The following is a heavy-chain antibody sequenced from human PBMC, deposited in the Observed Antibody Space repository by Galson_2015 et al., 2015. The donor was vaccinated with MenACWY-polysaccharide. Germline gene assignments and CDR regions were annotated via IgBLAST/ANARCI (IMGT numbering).Heavy chain of an antibody. CDR2: INGDGSRI. J-gene: IGHJ3*02. Sequence: SLRLSCAASGFTFSTYWMNWVRQAPGKGLVWVSRINGDGSRINYGDSVKGRFTISRDNAKNTLYLQMNSLRAEDTAVYYCARAAWVDIWGQVTMVTVSS. CDR3: ARAAWVDI. D-gene: IGHD7-27*01. CDR1: GFTFSTYW. V-gene: IGHV3-74*01.